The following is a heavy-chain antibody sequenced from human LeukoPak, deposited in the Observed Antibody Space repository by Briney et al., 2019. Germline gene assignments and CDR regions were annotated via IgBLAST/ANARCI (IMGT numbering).Heavy chain of an antibody. V-gene: IGHV5-51*01. CDR3: ARSGGSNYGYTFIDY. J-gene: IGHJ4*02. Sequence: GESLQISCRGSGYSFTSYWIAWVRQMPGKGLEWMGIIYPRDSDTRYSPSFQGQVTISADKSISAAYLQWSSLKASDTAIYYCARSGGSNYGYTFIDYWGQGTLVTVSS. D-gene: IGHD5-18*01. CDR1: GYSFTSYW. CDR2: IYPRDSDT.